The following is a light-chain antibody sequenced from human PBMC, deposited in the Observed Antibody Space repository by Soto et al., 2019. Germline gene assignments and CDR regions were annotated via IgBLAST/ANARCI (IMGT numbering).Light chain of an antibody. V-gene: IGKV3-11*01. J-gene: IGKJ4*01. CDR1: QSVSSY. Sequence: EIVLTQSPATLSLSPGERATLSCRASQSVSSYLAWYQQKPGQAPRLLIYDASNRATGIPARFSGSGSGTGFTLTISSLEPEDFAVYYCQQRRNWPPLTFGGGTKVDIK. CDR2: DAS. CDR3: QQRRNWPPLT.